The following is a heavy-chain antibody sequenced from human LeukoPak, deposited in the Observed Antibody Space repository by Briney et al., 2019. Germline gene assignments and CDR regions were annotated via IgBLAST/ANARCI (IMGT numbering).Heavy chain of an antibody. CDR1: GYSFTSYW. Sequence: GESLKISCKGSGYSFTSYWIGWVRQMSGKGLEWVGIIYPGDSDTRYSPSFQGQVTISADKSISTAYLQWRSLKASDTGMYYCARRDSSGYYYWYFDLWGRGTLVTVSS. CDR3: ARRDSSGYYYWYFDL. J-gene: IGHJ2*01. V-gene: IGHV5-51*01. D-gene: IGHD3-22*01. CDR2: IYPGDSDT.